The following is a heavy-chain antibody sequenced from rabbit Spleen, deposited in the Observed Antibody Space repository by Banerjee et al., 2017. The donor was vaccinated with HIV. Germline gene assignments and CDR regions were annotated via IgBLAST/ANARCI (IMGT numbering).Heavy chain of an antibody. D-gene: IGHD2-1*01. V-gene: IGHV1S43*01. CDR3: ARDPYSYDDYGDYPFNL. CDR1: GFSFSSSYD. J-gene: IGHJ4*01. Sequence: QEQLVESGGGLVQPGASLTLTCTASGFSFSSSYDMCWVRQAPGKGLEWIGYIDPIFGTTHYASWVNGRFTISSHNAQNTVDLQMNSLTAADTATYFCARDPYSYDDYGDYPFNLWGQGTLVTVS. CDR2: IDPIFGTT.